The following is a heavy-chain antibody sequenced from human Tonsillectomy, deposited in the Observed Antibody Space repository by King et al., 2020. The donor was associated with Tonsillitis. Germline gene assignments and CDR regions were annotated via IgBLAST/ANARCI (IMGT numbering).Heavy chain of an antibody. CDR1: GFSLTNNGVG. CDR3: AHSFCDTSCYGYDS. Sequence: QITLKESGPALVKPTQTLTLTCTFSGFSLTNNGVGVGWIRQPPGKALQWLGLSFWDGYERYSPSLKSRLTIARDTSKSQVVLTMTNMDPVDTATYYCAHSFCDTSCYGYDSWGQGILVTVSS. V-gene: IGHV2-5*02. CDR2: SFWDGYE. J-gene: IGHJ4*02. D-gene: IGHD2-2*01.